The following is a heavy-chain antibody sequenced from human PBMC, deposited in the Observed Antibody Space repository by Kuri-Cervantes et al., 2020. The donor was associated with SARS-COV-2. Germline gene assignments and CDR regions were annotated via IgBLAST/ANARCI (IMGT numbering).Heavy chain of an antibody. J-gene: IGHJ6*02. Sequence: ASVKVSCKVSGYTLTELSMHWVRQAPGKGLEWMGGFDPEDGETIYAQKFQGRVTMTEDTSTDTAYMGLSSLRSEDTAVYYCATGFYRAMVPEEDYYYGMDVWGQGTTVTVSS. CDR3: ATGFYRAMVPEEDYYYGMDV. CDR1: GYTLTELS. D-gene: IGHD5-18*01. V-gene: IGHV1-24*01. CDR2: FDPEDGET.